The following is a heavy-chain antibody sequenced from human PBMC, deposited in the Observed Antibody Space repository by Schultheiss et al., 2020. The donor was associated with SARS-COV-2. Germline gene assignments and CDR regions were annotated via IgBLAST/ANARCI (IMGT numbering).Heavy chain of an antibody. Sequence: GGSLRLSCAASGFTFDDYGMSWVRQAPGKGLEWVSAISGSGGSTYYADSVKGRFTISRDNSKNTLYLQMNSLRAEDTAVYYCARLGDGYIDYWGQGTLVTVSS. J-gene: IGHJ4*02. CDR3: ARLGDGYIDY. D-gene: IGHD3-16*01. CDR1: GFTFDDYG. CDR2: ISGSGGST. V-gene: IGHV3-23*01.